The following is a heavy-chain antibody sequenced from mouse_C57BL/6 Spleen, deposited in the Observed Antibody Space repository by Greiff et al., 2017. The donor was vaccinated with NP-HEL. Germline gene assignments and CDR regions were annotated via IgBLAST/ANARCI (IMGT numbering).Heavy chain of an antibody. J-gene: IGHJ4*01. V-gene: IGHV1-81*01. D-gene: IGHD1-1*01. Sequence: QVQLQQSGAELARPGASVKLSCKASGYTFTSYGISWVKQRTGQGLEWIGEIYPRSGNTYYNEKFKGKATLTADKSSSTAYMELRSLTSEDSAVYFCARLDYGSSGYAMDYWGQGTSVTVSS. CDR2: IYPRSGNT. CDR1: GYTFTSYG. CDR3: ARLDYGSSGYAMDY.